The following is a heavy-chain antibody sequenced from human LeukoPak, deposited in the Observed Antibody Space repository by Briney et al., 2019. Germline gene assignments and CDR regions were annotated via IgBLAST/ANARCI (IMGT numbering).Heavy chain of an antibody. CDR3: ARDDYYDSSGSQSNWYFDL. J-gene: IGHJ2*01. Sequence: PSQTLSLTCTVSGGSISSGDYYWSWIRQPPGKGLEWIGYIYYSGSTYYNPSLKSRVTISVDTSKNQFSLKLGSVTAADTAVYYCARDDYYDSSGSQSNWYFDLWGRGTLVTVSS. V-gene: IGHV4-30-4*01. D-gene: IGHD3-22*01. CDR2: IYYSGST. CDR1: GGSISSGDYY.